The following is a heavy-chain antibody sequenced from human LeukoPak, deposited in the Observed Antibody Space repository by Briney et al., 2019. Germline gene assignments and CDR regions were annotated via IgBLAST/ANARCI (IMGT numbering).Heavy chain of an antibody. CDR1: GGSISSSSYY. J-gene: IGHJ4*02. CDR2: IYYSGST. CDR3: ARHTRITMNLVYDY. D-gene: IGHD3-22*01. Sequence: SETLSLTCTVAGGSISSSSYYWGWIRQPPGKGLEWIGSIYYSGSTYYNPSLKSRVTISVDTSKNQFSLKLSSVTAADTAVYYCARHTRITMNLVYDYWGQGTLVTVSS. V-gene: IGHV4-39*01.